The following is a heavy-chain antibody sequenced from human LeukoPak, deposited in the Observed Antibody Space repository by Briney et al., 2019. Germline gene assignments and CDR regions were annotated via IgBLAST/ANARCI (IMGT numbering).Heavy chain of an antibody. J-gene: IGHJ5*02. Sequence: PSETLSLTCAVSGGSISSYYWCWIRHPPAKGLEWMGFIYYSGSATYNPSLKSRVTISVDTSKNQFSLKLSSVTAADAAVYYCARRSSRRLNWFDPWGQGTLVTVSS. V-gene: IGHV4-59*08. CDR1: GGSISSYY. CDR3: ARRSSRRLNWFDP. D-gene: IGHD2-15*01. CDR2: IYYSGSA.